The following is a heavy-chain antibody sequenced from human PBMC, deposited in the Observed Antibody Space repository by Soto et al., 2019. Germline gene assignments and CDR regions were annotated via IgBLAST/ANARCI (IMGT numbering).Heavy chain of an antibody. Sequence: SGPTLVNPTQTLTLTCTFSGFSLTTSGMSVSWIRQPPGKALEWLARIDWDDDEYYNTSLRTRLTISKDTSKNQVVLTMTNMDPVDSATYFCARTIGSLNNWFDPWGQGSLVTVSS. CDR2: IDWDDDE. D-gene: IGHD1-26*01. J-gene: IGHJ5*02. V-gene: IGHV2-70*11. CDR1: GFSLTTSGMS. CDR3: ARTIGSLNNWFDP.